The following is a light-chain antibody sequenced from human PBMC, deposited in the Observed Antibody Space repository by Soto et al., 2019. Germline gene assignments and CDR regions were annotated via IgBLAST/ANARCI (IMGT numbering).Light chain of an antibody. CDR2: LGS. V-gene: IGKV2-28*01. CDR1: QSLLHSNGYKY. CDR3: MQALQTPLT. Sequence: DIVMTQSPLSLPVTPGEPASISCRSSQSLLHSNGYKYLDWYLQKPGQSPQLLIYLGSNRASGVPDMFSGSGSGTDFTLKISRVEAEDVGVYYCMQALQTPLTFGVGTKVEIK. J-gene: IGKJ4*01.